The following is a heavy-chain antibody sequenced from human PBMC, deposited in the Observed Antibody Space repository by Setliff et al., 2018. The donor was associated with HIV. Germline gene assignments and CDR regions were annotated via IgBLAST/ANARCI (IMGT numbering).Heavy chain of an antibody. CDR2: IYYSGTT. D-gene: IGHD2-21*02. J-gene: IGHJ1*01. CDR3: ASRGIVVVTMSMPDEFFVH. Sequence: PSETLSLTCSVSRGSINSDNYYWGWIRQAPGKGLEWIGSIYYSGTTYYNPSLRGRVTISVDRSRNQFSLTLNPVTAADTATYYCASRGIVVVTMSMPDEFFVHWGHGTLVTVSS. CDR1: RGSINSDNYY. V-gene: IGHV4-39*01.